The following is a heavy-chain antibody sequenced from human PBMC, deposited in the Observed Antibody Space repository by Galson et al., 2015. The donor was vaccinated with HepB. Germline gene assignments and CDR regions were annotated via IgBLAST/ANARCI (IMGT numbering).Heavy chain of an antibody. V-gene: IGHV3-73*01. J-gene: IGHJ4*02. CDR2: ISGKGNSYAT. CDR3: TRLVYSSGWSAGGEDY. D-gene: IGHD6-19*01. CDR1: GFTFSGSA. Sequence: SLRLSCAASGFTFSGSAMRWVRQASGKGLEWVGRISGKGNSYATAYAASVKGRFTVSRDDSKNTAYLQMNSLKTEDTAVYYCTRLVYSSGWSAGGEDYWGQGTLVTVSS.